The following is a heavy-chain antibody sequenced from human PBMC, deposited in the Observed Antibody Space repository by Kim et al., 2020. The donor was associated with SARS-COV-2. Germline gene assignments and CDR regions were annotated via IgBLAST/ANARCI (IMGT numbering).Heavy chain of an antibody. CDR2: K. Sequence: KYYADSVKGRFTISRNNSKNSVWLEVNSLRADDTALYYCAKDKAGRSLDYWGQGTLVTVSS. V-gene: IGHV3-33*06. CDR3: AKDKAGRSLDY. D-gene: IGHD1-26*01. J-gene: IGHJ4*02.